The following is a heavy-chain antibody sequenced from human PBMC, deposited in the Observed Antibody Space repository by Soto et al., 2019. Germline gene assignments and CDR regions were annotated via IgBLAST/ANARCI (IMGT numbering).Heavy chain of an antibody. CDR2: ISYDGSNK. V-gene: IGHV3-30-3*01. CDR1: GFTFSNYA. CDR3: ARAGFNYYFDY. Sequence: QVQVVESGGGVVQPGRSLRLSCAASGFTFSNYAMHWVRQAPGKGLEWVAVISYDGSNKYYADSVKGRLTISRDNFKNTVYLQLNSLRAEDTAVYFCARAGFNYYFDYWGLGTLVTVSS. J-gene: IGHJ4*02.